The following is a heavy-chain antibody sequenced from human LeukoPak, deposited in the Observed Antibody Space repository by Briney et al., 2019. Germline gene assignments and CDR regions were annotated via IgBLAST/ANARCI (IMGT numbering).Heavy chain of an antibody. CDR1: GYTFTSYY. J-gene: IGHJ4*02. V-gene: IGHV1-46*01. CDR3: ARERKVENGGGYYGIFAC. CDR2: INPSGGST. D-gene: IGHD3-22*01. Sequence: GASVKVSCKASGYTFTSYYMHWVRQAPGQGREWMGIINPSGGSTSYAQKFQGRVTMTRDMSTSTVYMELSSLRSEDTAVYYCARERKVENGGGYYGIFACWGQGTLVTVSS.